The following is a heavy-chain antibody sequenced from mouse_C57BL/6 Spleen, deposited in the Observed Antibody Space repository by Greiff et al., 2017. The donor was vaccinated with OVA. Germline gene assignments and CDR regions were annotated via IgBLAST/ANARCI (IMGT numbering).Heavy chain of an antibody. CDR3: ARWGLRRFFDY. J-gene: IGHJ2*01. Sequence: VQLKESGPELVKPGASVKMSCKASGYTFTDYNMHWVKQSHGKSLEWIGYINPNNGGTSYNQKFKGKATLTVNKSSSTAYMELRSLTSEDSAVYYCARWGLRRFFDYWGQGTTLTVSS. CDR2: INPNNGGT. D-gene: IGHD2-2*01. CDR1: GYTFTDYN. V-gene: IGHV1-22*01.